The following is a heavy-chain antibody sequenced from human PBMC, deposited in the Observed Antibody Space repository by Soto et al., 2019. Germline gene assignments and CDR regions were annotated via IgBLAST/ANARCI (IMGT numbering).Heavy chain of an antibody. V-gene: IGHV3-15*01. CDR2: IKSKTDGGTT. J-gene: IGHJ4*02. Sequence: PGGSLRLSCAASGFTFSNAWMSWVRQAPGKGLEWVGRIKSKTDGGTTDYAAPVKGRFTISRDDSKNTLYLQMNSLKTEDTAVYYCVVVTKLKSPWLSPRFDYWGQGTLVTVSS. D-gene: IGHD2-15*01. CDR3: VVVTKLKSPWLSPRFDY. CDR1: GFTFSNAW.